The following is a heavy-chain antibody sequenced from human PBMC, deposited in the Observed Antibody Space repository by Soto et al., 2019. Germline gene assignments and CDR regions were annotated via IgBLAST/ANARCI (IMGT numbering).Heavy chain of an antibody. CDR1: GGSFSGYY. CDR2: INHSGST. CDR3: ARAVSYYDILTGYPFRDYYGMDV. V-gene: IGHV4-34*01. J-gene: IGHJ6*02. Sequence: PSETLSLTCAVYGGSFSGYYWSWIRQPPGKGLEWIGEINHSGSTNYNPSLKSRVTISVDTSKNQFSLKLSSVTAADTAVYYCARAVSYYDILTGYPFRDYYGMDVWGQGTMVTVSS. D-gene: IGHD3-9*01.